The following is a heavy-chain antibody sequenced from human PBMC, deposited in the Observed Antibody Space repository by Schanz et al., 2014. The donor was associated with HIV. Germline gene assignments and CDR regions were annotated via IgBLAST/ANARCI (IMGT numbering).Heavy chain of an antibody. CDR2: IIPLLGTT. V-gene: IGHV1-69*01. CDR3: ARLGPIVVVPGPLAWYFDL. D-gene: IGHD2-2*01. CDR1: GGTFNNYG. Sequence: QVQLVQSGAEVKKPGTSVKVSCKASGGTFNNYGLHWVRQAPGQGFEWMGGIIPLLGTTNYAQNLRGRVIITADESMSTVYMDLTSLRYEDTAVYYCARLGPIVVVPGPLAWYFDLWGRGTLVTVSS. J-gene: IGHJ2*01.